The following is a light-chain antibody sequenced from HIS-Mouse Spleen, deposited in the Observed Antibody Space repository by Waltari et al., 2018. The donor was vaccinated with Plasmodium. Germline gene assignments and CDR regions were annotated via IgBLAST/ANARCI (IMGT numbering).Light chain of an antibody. CDR3: YSTDSSGNHRV. J-gene: IGLJ3*02. CDR2: EDS. Sequence: SYDLTQPPSVSVSPGQTATITCSGDALQKKYAYWYQQKSGTAPVLVIYEDSKLPSGIPERFSGSSSGTMATLTISGAQVEDEADYYCYSTDSSGNHRVFGGGTKLTVL. CDR1: ALQKKY. V-gene: IGLV3-10*01.